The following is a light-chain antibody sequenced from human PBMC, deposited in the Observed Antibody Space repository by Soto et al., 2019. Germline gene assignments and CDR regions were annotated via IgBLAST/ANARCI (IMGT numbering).Light chain of an antibody. V-gene: IGLV2-8*01. CDR3: SSFTSRSTFNYV. CDR2: EVN. Sequence: QSALTQPPSASGSPGQSVTISCTGTSSDIGGYNSVSWYQQHPGKAPRLMIYEVNKRPSGVPDRFSGSKSGNTASLTISGLQPEDEADYYCSSFTSRSTFNYVFGTGTKVTVL. CDR1: SSDIGGYNS. J-gene: IGLJ1*01.